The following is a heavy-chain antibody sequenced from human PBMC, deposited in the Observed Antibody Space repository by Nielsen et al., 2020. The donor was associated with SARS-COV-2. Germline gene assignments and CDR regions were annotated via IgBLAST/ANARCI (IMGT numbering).Heavy chain of an antibody. CDR3: ARHRLSYSSSSSYYYYYMDV. CDR2: IYYSGST. V-gene: IGHV4-31*03. CDR1: GGSISSGGYY. Sequence: LRLSCTVSGGSISSGGYYWSWIRQHPGKGLEWIGYIYYSGSTYYNPSLKSRVTISVDTSKNQFSLKLSSVAAADTAVYYCARHRLSYSSSSSYYYYYMDVWGKGTTVTVSS. J-gene: IGHJ6*03. D-gene: IGHD6-6*01.